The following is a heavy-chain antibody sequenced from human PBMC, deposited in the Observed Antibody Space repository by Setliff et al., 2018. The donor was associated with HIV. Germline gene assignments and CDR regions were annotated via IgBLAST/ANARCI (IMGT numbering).Heavy chain of an antibody. V-gene: IGHV1-18*04. J-gene: IGHJ6*03. D-gene: IGHD3-10*01. CDR2: ISGYNGYT. CDR1: GYTFTSYY. Sequence: ASVKVSCKASGYTFTSYYMHWVRQAPGQGLEWMGWISGYNGYTNYAQNLQGRVTMTTDTSTSTAYMELRSLRSDDTAVYYCAGSRITMVRGAAYYYYMDVWGKGTTVTVSS. CDR3: AGSRITMVRGAAYYYYMDV.